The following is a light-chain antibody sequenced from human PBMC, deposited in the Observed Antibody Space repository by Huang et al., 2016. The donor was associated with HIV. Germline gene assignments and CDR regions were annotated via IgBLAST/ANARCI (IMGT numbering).Light chain of an antibody. CDR1: QSIATN. Sequence: EIVLTQSPATLSVSPGEGATLSCRANQSIATNLAWYHQRPGHAPRILSYDASTSASGLPGRFSGSGSGTEFTLTVIGLHSEDFAIYYCQQYHNWPYSFGQGTKLEIK. J-gene: IGKJ2*03. CDR3: QQYHNWPYS. V-gene: IGKV3-15*01. CDR2: DAS.